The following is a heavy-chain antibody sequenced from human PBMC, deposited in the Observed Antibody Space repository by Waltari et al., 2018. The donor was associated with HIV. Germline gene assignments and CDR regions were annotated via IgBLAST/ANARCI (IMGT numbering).Heavy chain of an antibody. V-gene: IGHV1-2*02. CDR2: INPNSGGT. J-gene: IGHJ4*02. Sequence: QVQLVQSGAEVKKPGASVKVSCKASGYTFIGYYLHWVRQAPGQGLEWMGWINPNSGGTNYAQKSQGRVTMTRDTSISTAYMELSRLRSDDTAVYYCARGPYGGGAPGSVRCFDYWGQGTLVTVSS. CDR3: ARGPYGGGAPGSVRCFDY. CDR1: GYTFIGYY. D-gene: IGHD1-26*01.